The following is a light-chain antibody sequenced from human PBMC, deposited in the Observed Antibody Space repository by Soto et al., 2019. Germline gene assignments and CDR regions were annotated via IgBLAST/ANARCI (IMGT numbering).Light chain of an antibody. CDR2: TVS. CDR3: MQATQSPWT. V-gene: IGKV2-40*01. Sequence: EIVMTQTPLSLPVTPGEPASISCRSSQSLLDSDDGDTYLDWYLQKPGQSPQLLIYTVSYRASGVPDRFSGSGSGTDFTLKISRVEAEDVGVYYCMQATQSPWTFGQGTKVEIK. J-gene: IGKJ1*01. CDR1: QSLLDSDDGDTY.